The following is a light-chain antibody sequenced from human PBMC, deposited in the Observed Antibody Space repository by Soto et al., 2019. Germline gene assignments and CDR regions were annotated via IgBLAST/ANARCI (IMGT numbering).Light chain of an antibody. Sequence: IELTQSPGTLCLSPGERSTLSCKARQGVXSSYLAWYTQKPGQAPRLPXACAASTATGSPDRLSGSGSGTDFTLTISRLDPEYFAVYFCQQYGSSPRTFGQGTRLEI. CDR3: QQYGSSPRT. V-gene: IGKV3-20*01. J-gene: IGKJ5*01. CDR2: CAA. CDR1: QGVXSSY.